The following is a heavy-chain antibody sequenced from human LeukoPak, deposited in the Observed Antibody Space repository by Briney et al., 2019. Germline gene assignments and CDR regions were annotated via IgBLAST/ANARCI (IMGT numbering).Heavy chain of an antibody. V-gene: IGHV3-11*03. Sequence: GGSLRLSCAAPGFTFSDYYMSWIRQAPGKGLEWVSYISSSNSYTNYADSVKGRFTISRDNAKNSLYLQMNRLRAEDTGVYYCASTWDTAAAGTGFYYWGQGTLVTVSS. CDR2: ISSSNSYT. CDR1: GFTFSDYY. J-gene: IGHJ4*02. D-gene: IGHD6-13*01. CDR3: ASTWDTAAAGTGFYY.